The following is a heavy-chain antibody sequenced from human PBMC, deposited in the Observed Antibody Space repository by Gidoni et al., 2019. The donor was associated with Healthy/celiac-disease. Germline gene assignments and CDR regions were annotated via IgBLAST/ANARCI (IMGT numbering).Heavy chain of an antibody. Sequence: QVQLVESGGGVVQPGRSLRLSCAASGFTFSSYGMHEVRQAPGKGMEWVAVISYDGSNKYYADSVKGRFTISRDNSKNTLYLQMNSLRAEDTAVYYCAKDQGYFDYWGQGTLVTVSS. J-gene: IGHJ4*02. V-gene: IGHV3-30*18. CDR3: AKDQGYFDY. CDR1: GFTFSSYG. CDR2: ISYDGSNK.